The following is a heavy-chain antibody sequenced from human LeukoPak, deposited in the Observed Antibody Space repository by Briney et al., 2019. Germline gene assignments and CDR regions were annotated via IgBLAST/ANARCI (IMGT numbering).Heavy chain of an antibody. V-gene: IGHV3-73*01. J-gene: IGHJ4*02. D-gene: IGHD4-17*01. CDR1: GFTFSGSA. CDR2: IRSKANSYAT. CDR3: TSPTVTPGY. Sequence: GGSLKLSCAASGFTFSGSAMPWVRQASGKGLEWVGRIRSKANSYATAYAASVKGRFTISRDDSKNTAYLQMNSLKTEDTAVYYCTSPTVTPGYWGQGTLVTVSS.